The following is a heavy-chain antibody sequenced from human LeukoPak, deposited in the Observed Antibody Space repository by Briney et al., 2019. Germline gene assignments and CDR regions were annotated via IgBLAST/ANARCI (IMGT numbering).Heavy chain of an antibody. CDR1: GGSFSGYY. CDR3: ARRADRNGSYDY. Sequence: SETLSLTCAVYGGSFSGYYWSWIRQPPGKGLEWIGEINHSGTTNYNPSLKSRLTISVDTSKNQFSLKLSSVTAADTAVYYCARRADRNGSYDYWGQGTLVTVSS. V-gene: IGHV4-34*01. J-gene: IGHJ4*02. D-gene: IGHD5-24*01. CDR2: INHSGTT.